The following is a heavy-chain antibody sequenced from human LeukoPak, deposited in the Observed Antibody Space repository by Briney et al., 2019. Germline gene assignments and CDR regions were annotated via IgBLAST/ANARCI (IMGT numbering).Heavy chain of an antibody. CDR2: IKSKTDGGTT. J-gene: IGHJ4*02. Sequence: GGSLRLSCAASGFTFSNAWMSWVRQAPGKGLEWVGRIKSKTDGGTTDYAAPVKGRFTISRDDSKNALYLQMNSLKTEDTAVYYCTTRSGSYYRVDYWGQGTLVTVSS. CDR1: GFTFSNAW. V-gene: IGHV3-15*01. CDR3: TTRSGSYYRVDY. D-gene: IGHD3-10*01.